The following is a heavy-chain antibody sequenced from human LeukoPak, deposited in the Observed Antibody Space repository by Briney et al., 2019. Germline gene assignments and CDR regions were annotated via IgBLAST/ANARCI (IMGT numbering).Heavy chain of an antibody. CDR2: MYYSEST. CDR1: GGSISSSYYY. CDR3: ARAPHHYDINNWYFDL. V-gene: IGHV4-39*01. D-gene: IGHD3-9*01. Sequence: SETLSLTCTVSGGSISSSYYYWGWIRQPPGKGLEWIGTMYYSESTYCNPSLESRVTISVDTSKNQFSLKLSSVTAADTAVYYCARAPHHYDINNWYFDLWGRGTPVTVSS. J-gene: IGHJ2*01.